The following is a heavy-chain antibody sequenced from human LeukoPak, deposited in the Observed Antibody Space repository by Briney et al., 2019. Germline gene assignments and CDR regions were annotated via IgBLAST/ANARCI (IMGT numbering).Heavy chain of an antibody. Sequence: GGSLRLSCAASGFTFSSYWMHWVRQAPGKGLVWVSRINSDESSTSYADSVKGRFTISRDNAKNTLYLQMNSLRAEDTAVYYCARDSAAPNYYDSSGYAHDYWGQGTLVTVSS. J-gene: IGHJ4*02. CDR1: GFTFSSYW. CDR2: INSDESST. V-gene: IGHV3-74*01. CDR3: ARDSAAPNYYDSSGYAHDY. D-gene: IGHD3-22*01.